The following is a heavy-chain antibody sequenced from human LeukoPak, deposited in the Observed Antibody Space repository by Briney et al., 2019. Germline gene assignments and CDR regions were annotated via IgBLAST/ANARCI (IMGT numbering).Heavy chain of an antibody. Sequence: SETLSLTCTVPGGSISSGGYYWSWIRQHPGKGLEWIGYIYYSGSTYYNPSLKSRVTISVDTSKNQFSLKLSSVTAADTAVYYCARSFSTSCYSPGFWGQGTLVTVSS. CDR1: GGSISSGGYY. D-gene: IGHD2-2*01. CDR3: ARSFSTSCYSPGF. CDR2: IYYSGST. V-gene: IGHV4-31*03. J-gene: IGHJ4*02.